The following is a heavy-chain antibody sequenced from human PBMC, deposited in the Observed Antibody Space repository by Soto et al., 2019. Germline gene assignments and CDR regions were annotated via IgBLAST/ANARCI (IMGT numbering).Heavy chain of an antibody. CDR1: GGSIYTGGYY. J-gene: IGHJ4*02. Sequence: QVQLQESGPRLVKPSQTLSLTCTVSGGSIYTGGYYWSWIRQHPGKDLEWIGYIYYSGNTYYNPSCKSRVTISVDTSKNQFSLKLSSVTAADTAVYYCARDPFGGYSDSSPYYSFWGQGILVTVSS. CDR2: IYYSGNT. CDR3: ARDPFGGYSDSSPYYSF. V-gene: IGHV4-31*03. D-gene: IGHD3-22*01.